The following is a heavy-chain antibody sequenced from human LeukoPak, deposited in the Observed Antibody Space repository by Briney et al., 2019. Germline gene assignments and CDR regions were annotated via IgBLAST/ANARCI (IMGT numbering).Heavy chain of an antibody. CDR1: GGSFSGYY. CDR3: ASRVDYGDYGGGRIGDY. Sequence: KASETLSLTCAVYGGSFSGYYWSWIRQPPGKGLEWIGEINHSGSTNYNPSLKSRVTISVDTSKNQFSLKLSSVTAADTAVYYCASRVDYGDYGGGRIGDYWGQGTPVTVSS. J-gene: IGHJ4*02. V-gene: IGHV4-34*01. CDR2: INHSGST. D-gene: IGHD4-17*01.